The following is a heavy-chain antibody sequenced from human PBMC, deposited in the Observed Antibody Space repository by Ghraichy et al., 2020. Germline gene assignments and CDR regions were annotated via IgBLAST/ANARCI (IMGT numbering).Heavy chain of an antibody. V-gene: IGHV3-23*01. D-gene: IGHD2-8*01. J-gene: IGHJ6*02. CDR2: ISGSGGST. CDR1: GFTFSSHA. CDR3: AKAMMVGYYGMDV. Sequence: GGSLRLSCAASGFTFSSHAMSWVRQAPGKGLEWVSAISGSGGSTYYADSVKGRFTISRDNSKNTLYLQMNSLRVEDTAVYYCAKAMMVGYYGMDVWGQGTTLTVSS.